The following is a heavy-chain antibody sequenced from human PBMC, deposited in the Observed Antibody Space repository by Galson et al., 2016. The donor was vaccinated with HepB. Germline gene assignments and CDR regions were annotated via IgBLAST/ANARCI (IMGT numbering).Heavy chain of an antibody. J-gene: IGHJ4*02. D-gene: IGHD6-19*01. CDR2: INQDGSEK. CDR1: GFTFNNYW. V-gene: IGHV3-7*01. Sequence: SLRLSCAASGFTFNNYWMSWVRQAPGKGLEWVANINQDGSEKYYVDSVKGRFTISRDGATHSLYLQMNSLRAEDTAVYYCARPFMTVANTRGFDSWGQGTLVTVSS. CDR3: ARPFMTVANTRGFDS.